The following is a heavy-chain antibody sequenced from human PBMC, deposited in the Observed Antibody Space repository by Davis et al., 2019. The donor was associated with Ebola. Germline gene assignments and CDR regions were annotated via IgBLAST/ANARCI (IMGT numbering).Heavy chain of an antibody. CDR1: GFTFSSYS. CDR2: ISSSSSYI. V-gene: IGHV3-21*01. CDR3: ARDLHGWSFVVVPAASDY. D-gene: IGHD2-2*01. J-gene: IGHJ4*02. Sequence: GESLKISCAASGFTFSSYSMNWVRQAPGKGLEWVSSISSSSSYIYYADSVKGRFTISRDNAKNSLYLQMNSLRAEDTAVYYCARDLHGWSFVVVPAASDYWGQGTLVTVSS.